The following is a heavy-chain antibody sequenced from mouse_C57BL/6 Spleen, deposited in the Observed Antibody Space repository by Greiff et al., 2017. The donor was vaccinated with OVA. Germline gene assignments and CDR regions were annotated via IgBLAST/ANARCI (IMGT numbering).Heavy chain of an antibody. Sequence: VQLQQSGPGLVAPSQSLSITCTVSGFSLTSYAISWVRQPPGKGLEWLGVIWTGGGTNYNSALKSSLSTSKDNSKSQVFLKMNSLQTDDTTRYDCARLDYYGSRYYFDYWGQGTTLTVSS. J-gene: IGHJ2*01. V-gene: IGHV2-9-1*01. D-gene: IGHD1-1*01. CDR3: ARLDYYGSRYYFDY. CDR2: IWTGGGT. CDR1: GFSLTSYA.